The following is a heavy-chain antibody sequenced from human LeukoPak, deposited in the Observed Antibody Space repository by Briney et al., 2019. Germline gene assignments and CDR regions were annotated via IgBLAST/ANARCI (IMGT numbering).Heavy chain of an antibody. J-gene: IGHJ3*02. CDR2: IYYSGST. Sequence: PSETLSLTCTVSGGSISSYYWSWIRQPPGKGLEWIGYIYYSGSTNYNPSLKSRVTISVDTSKNQFSLKLSSVTAADTAMYYCARWDAMVTSWAFDIWGQGTMVTVSS. CDR1: GGSISSYY. D-gene: IGHD5-18*01. V-gene: IGHV4-59*01. CDR3: ARWDAMVTSWAFDI.